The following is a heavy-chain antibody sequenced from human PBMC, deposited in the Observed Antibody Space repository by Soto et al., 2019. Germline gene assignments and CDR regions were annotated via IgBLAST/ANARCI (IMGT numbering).Heavy chain of an antibody. CDR2: IIPILGIA. CDR1: GGTFSSYT. J-gene: IGHJ6*02. CDR3: ARAYGYSYGSGYYYGMDV. D-gene: IGHD5-18*01. V-gene: IGHV1-69*02. Sequence: QVQLVQSGAEVKKPGSSVKVSCKASGGTFSSYTISWVRQAPGQGLEWMGRIIPILGIANYAQKFQGRVTLTEDKSTSTAYMELRSLRSEDTAVYYCARAYGYSYGSGYYYGMDVWGQGTTVTVSS.